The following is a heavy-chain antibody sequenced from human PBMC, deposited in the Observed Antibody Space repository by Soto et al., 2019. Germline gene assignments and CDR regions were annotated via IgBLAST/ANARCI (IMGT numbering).Heavy chain of an antibody. CDR3: ARDRGWFDP. J-gene: IGHJ5*02. Sequence: QVQLVQSGAEVKKPGASVKVSCKASGYTFTSYYMHWVRQAPGQGLEWMGIINPSGGSASYAQKLQGRVTMTRDTSTSTDYMEMSSLRSEDTAVYYCARDRGWFDPWGQGTLVTVSS. CDR1: GYTFTSYY. V-gene: IGHV1-46*01. CDR2: INPSGGSA.